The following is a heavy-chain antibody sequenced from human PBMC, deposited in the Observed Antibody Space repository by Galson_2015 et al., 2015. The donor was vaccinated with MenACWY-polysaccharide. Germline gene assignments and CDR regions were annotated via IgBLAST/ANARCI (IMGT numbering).Heavy chain of an antibody. J-gene: IGHJ5*01. D-gene: IGHD3-10*01. CDR3: ARCRITFGS. V-gene: IGHV3-7*01. CDR1: GFTFSGYW. Sequence: SLRLSCAASGFTFSGYWMTWVRQAPGKGLEWVANIKQDGTKKNYVDSVEGRFTISRDNPKNSLYLQMNSLRAEDMAVYYCARCRITFGSWGQGTLVPVSS. CDR2: IKQDGTKK.